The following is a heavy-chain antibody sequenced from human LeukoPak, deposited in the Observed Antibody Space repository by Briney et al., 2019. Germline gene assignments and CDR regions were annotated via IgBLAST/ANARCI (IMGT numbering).Heavy chain of an antibody. V-gene: IGHV3-48*01. CDR3: ARDPTVTTGPEYVQH. CDR2: ISSSSSTI. D-gene: IGHD4-17*01. Sequence: PGGSLRLSCAASGFTFSSYSMNWVRQAPGKGLEWVSYISSSSSTIYYADSVKGRFTISRDNAKNSLYLQMNSLRAEDTAVYYCARDPTVTTGPEYVQHWGQGTLVTVSS. CDR1: GFTFSSYS. J-gene: IGHJ1*01.